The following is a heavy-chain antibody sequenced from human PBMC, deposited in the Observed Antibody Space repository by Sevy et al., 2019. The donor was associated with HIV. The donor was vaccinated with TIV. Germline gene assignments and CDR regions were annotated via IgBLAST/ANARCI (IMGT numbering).Heavy chain of an antibody. Sequence: GGSLRLSCAASRFTFNRYGMHWVRQAPGKGLEWVAVISYDGSNEYYADSVKGRFTVSRDNSKKTVYLQMNSLKFEDTAVYYCAKDRIVLMIYAPASHYYGLDVWGEGITVTVSS. V-gene: IGHV3-30*18. CDR1: RFTFNRYG. D-gene: IGHD2-8*01. J-gene: IGHJ6*04. CDR2: ISYDGSNE. CDR3: AKDRIVLMIYAPASHYYGLDV.